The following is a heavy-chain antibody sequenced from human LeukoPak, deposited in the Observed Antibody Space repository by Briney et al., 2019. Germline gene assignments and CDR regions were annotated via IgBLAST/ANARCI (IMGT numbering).Heavy chain of an antibody. CDR1: GGSLSNYY. V-gene: IGHV4-59*12. CDR3: VRDVGTSDVFDI. J-gene: IGHJ3*02. D-gene: IGHD1-1*01. CDR2: IYYSGST. Sequence: SETLSLTCTVSGGSLSNYYWNWIRQPPGKGLEWIAYIYYSGSTNYNPSLKSRVTISLDTSKNQFSLKLSSVTAADTAVYYCVRDVGTSDVFDIWGQGTMVIVSS.